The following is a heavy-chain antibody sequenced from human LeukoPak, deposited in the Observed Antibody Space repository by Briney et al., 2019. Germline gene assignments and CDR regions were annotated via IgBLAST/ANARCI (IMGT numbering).Heavy chain of an antibody. J-gene: IGHJ5*02. CDR2: INPSGGST. V-gene: IGHV1-46*01. Sequence: GASVKVSCKASGYTFTSYYIHWVRQAPGQGLEWMGIINPSGGSTSYVQRFQGRVTMTRDTSTTTVYMELSSLRSEDTAVCYCAREANYGSGTYYNEKWFDPWGQGTLVTVSS. CDR1: GYTFTSYY. D-gene: IGHD3-10*01. CDR3: AREANYGSGTYYNEKWFDP.